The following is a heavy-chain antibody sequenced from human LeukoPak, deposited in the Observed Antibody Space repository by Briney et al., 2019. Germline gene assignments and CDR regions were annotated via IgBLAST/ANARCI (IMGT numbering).Heavy chain of an antibody. CDR2: IKPNNGDT. CDR1: GYTFTGQW. Sequence: ASVKVSCKASGYTFTGQWMHWVRQAPGQGPECMGWIKPNNGDTTYSQKFQGRVTITRDTASSTVYMELSELESDDTAVYFCTTEAYQYFDHWGQGTLVTVSS. CDR3: TTEAYQYFDH. V-gene: IGHV1-2*02. D-gene: IGHD2-2*01. J-gene: IGHJ4*02.